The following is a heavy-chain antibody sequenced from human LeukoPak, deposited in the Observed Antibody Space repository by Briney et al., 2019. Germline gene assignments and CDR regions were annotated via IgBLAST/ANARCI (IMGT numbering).Heavy chain of an antibody. CDR3: AKFGSGYYSGFDY. CDR1: GFTFTSYW. J-gene: IGHJ4*02. V-gene: IGHV3-23*01. CDR2: IGGGSVTT. D-gene: IGHD3-22*01. Sequence: GGSLRLCCAASGFTFTSYWMHWVRQAPGKGLEWVSAIGGGSVTTYYAASVKGRFTISRDNSKNTLFLQMNSLRAEDTAVYYCAKFGSGYYSGFDYWGQGTLVTVSS.